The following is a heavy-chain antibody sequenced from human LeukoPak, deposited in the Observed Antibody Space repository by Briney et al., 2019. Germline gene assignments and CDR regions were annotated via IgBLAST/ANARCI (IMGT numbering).Heavy chain of an antibody. CDR2: INHSGST. J-gene: IGHJ5*02. D-gene: IGHD2-15*01. CDR3: ARGYGYCSGGSCYVP. Sequence: SETLSLTCAVYGGSFSGYYWSWIRQPPGKGLEWIGEINHSGSTNYNPALKSRGTISVDTSKNQFSLKLSSLTAADTAVYYCARGYGYCSGGSCYVPWGQGTLVTVSS. V-gene: IGHV4-34*01. CDR1: GGSFSGYY.